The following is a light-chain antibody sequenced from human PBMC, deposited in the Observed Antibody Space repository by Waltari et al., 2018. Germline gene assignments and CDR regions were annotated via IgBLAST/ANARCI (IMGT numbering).Light chain of an antibody. CDR3: QQYNNCPPHT. CDR1: QSVSSN. CDR2: GAS. V-gene: IGKV3-15*01. J-gene: IGKJ4*01. Sequence: EIVMTQSPATLSVSPGDRDTLPCGASQSVSSNLAWYQQKPGQAPRLLIYGASTRATCIPARFSGSGSGTEVTLTISSLQSEDFAVYYCQQYNNCPPHTFGGGTKVEIK.